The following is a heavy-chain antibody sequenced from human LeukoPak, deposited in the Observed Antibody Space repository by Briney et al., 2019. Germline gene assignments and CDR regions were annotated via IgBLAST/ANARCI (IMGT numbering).Heavy chain of an antibody. J-gene: IGHJ4*02. V-gene: IGHV1-2*02. D-gene: IGHD2-2*02. Sequence: ASVKASCKASGYTFTGYYMHWVRQAPGQGLEWMGWINPNSGGTNYAQKFQGRVTMTRDTSISTAYMELSRLRPDDTAVYYCARDCSSTSCYSYWGQGTLVTVSS. CDR3: ARDCSSTSCYSY. CDR2: INPNSGGT. CDR1: GYTFTGYY.